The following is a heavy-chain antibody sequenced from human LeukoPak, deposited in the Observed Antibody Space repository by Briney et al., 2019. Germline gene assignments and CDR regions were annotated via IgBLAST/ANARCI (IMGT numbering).Heavy chain of an antibody. CDR1: GFTFSTYP. Sequence: PGGSLRLSCSASGFTFSTYPMQWVRQAPGKGLEYVPSISSNGDYTYYADSVQGRFTISRDNSRNTLYLQMSSLRPEDTAVYYCVKGYDANWAHFDYWGQGTLATVSS. D-gene: IGHD7-27*01. V-gene: IGHV3-64D*06. CDR2: ISSNGDYT. J-gene: IGHJ4*02. CDR3: VKGYDANWAHFDY.